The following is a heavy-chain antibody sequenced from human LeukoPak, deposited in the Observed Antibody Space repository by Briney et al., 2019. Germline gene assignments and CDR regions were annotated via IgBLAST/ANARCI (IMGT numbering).Heavy chain of an antibody. J-gene: IGHJ5*02. CDR2: LTQFFRRT. CDR1: GGSFRTYP. V-gene: IGHV1-69*05. D-gene: IGHD3-10*01. CDR3: ATSESGRSWDWFAP. Sequence: SVKVSCKASGGSFRTYPISWVRQAPGQGLEWMGGLTQFFRRTNYTQKFQGRLTITTDESSSTAYMGLSDLRSDDTAVYYCATSESGRSWDWFAPWGQGTLVTVSS.